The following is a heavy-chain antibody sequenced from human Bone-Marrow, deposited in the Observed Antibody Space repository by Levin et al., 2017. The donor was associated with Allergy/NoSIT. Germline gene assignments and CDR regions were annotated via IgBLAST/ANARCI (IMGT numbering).Heavy chain of an antibody. Sequence: SFPSSLFFFSIFWFVWVRQMPWPFLSFLFFLSPLSSSARSSPSFQGQVTISVDESINTAYLQWSSLKASDTGMYYCARPQSLGSTDIFDIWGQGTRVTVSS. CDR3: ARPQSLGSTDIFDI. CDR2: LSPLSSSA. V-gene: IGHV5-51*01. CDR1: LFFFSIFW. D-gene: IGHD2-8*02. J-gene: IGHJ3*02.